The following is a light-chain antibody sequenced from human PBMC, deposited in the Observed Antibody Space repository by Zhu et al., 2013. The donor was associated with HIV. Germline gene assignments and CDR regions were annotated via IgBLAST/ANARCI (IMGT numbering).Light chain of an antibody. CDR2: GAS. CDR3: QQANSFPLT. CDR1: HYISTW. V-gene: IGKV1-12*01. Sequence: DIQMTQSPSTLSASVGDRVTITCRASHYISTWLAWYQQKSGKAPRLLVYGASTVQSGVPSRFSGSGSGTDFTLTISSLQPEDFATYYCQQANSFPLTFGGGTKVEIK. J-gene: IGKJ4*01.